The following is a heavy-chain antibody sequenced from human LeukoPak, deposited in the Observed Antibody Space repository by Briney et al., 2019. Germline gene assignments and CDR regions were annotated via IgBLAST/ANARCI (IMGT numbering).Heavy chain of an antibody. CDR1: GGSFSGYY. CDR2: INHSGST. Sequence: PSETLSLTCAVYGGSFSGYYWSWIRQPPGKGLEWIGEINHSGSTNYNPSLKSRVTISVDTSKNQFSLKLSSVTAADTAVYYCARGRAPAGYNWFDPWGQGTLVTVSS. J-gene: IGHJ5*02. D-gene: IGHD3-10*01. CDR3: ARGRAPAGYNWFDP. V-gene: IGHV4-34*01.